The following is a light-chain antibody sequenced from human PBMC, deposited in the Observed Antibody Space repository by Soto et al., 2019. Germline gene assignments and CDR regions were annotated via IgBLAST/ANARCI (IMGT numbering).Light chain of an antibody. Sequence: QSALTQPASVSGSPGQSITVSCTGTSSDIGSYNYVSWYQQRPGKAPKLMIYEVSNRPSGVSNRFSGSKSGNTASLTISGLQAEDAADYYCSSYTTSSARVFGTGTKVTVL. CDR1: SSDIGSYNY. CDR3: SSYTTSSARV. CDR2: EVS. J-gene: IGLJ1*01. V-gene: IGLV2-14*01.